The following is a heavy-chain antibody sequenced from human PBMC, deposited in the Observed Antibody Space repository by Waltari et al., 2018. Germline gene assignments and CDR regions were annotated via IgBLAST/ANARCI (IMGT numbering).Heavy chain of an antibody. D-gene: IGHD5-12*01. Sequence: QVQLVQSGAEVKKPGSSVKVSCTASGGTFSRYAISWVRQAPGQGLEWMGGNIPLCGTANYEQKFQGRGTITADESTSTAYMELSSLRSEDTAVYYCAGYSGYVPNWVDPWGQGTLVTVSS. CDR2: NIPLCGTA. V-gene: IGHV1-69*01. J-gene: IGHJ5*02. CDR1: GGTFSRYA. CDR3: AGYSGYVPNWVDP.